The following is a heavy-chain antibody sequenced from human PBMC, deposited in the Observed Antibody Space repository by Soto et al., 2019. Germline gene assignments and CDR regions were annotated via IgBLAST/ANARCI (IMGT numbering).Heavy chain of an antibody. J-gene: IGHJ3*02. Sequence: SETLSLTCTVSGGSISSYYWSWIRQPPGKGLEWIGYIYYSGSTNYNPSLKSRVTISVDTSRNQFSLKLSSVTAADTAVYYCARAPHIVVGAFDIWGQGTMVTV. CDR2: IYYSGST. V-gene: IGHV4-59*01. CDR3: ARAPHIVVGAFDI. CDR1: GGSISSYY. D-gene: IGHD2-15*01.